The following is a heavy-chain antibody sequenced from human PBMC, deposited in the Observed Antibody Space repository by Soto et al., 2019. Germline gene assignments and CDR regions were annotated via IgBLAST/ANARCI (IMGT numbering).Heavy chain of an antibody. D-gene: IGHD6-13*01. CDR3: ARAPSIAAAGSAYGAFDI. CDR1: SGSISSSNW. V-gene: IGHV4-4*02. CDR2: IYHSGST. J-gene: IGHJ3*02. Sequence: QVQLQESGPGLVKPSGTLSLTCAVSSGSISSSNWWSWVRQPPGKGLEWIGEIYHSGSTNYNPSRKSRVTIAVDKSKQQFSLKLSYVTAADTAVYYCARAPSIAAAGSAYGAFDILGQGTMVTVSS.